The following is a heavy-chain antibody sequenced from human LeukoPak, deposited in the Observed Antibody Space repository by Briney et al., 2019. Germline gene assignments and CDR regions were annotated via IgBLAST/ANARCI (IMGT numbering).Heavy chain of an antibody. J-gene: IGHJ5*02. V-gene: IGHV3-7*01. CDR2: IKQDGSEK. D-gene: IGHD3-22*01. CDR1: GFTFSSYW. Sequence: SGGSLRLSCAASGFTFSSYWMSWVRQAPGKGLEWVANIKQDGSEKYYVDSVKGRFTISRDNAKNSLYLQMNSLRAEDTAVYYCARPIIKYDSSGYYHWGQGTLVTVSS. CDR3: ARPIIKYDSSGYYH.